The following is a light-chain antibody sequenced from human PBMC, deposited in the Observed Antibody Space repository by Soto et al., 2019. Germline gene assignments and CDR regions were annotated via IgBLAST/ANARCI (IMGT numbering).Light chain of an antibody. J-gene: IGKJ1*01. Sequence: EIVLTQSPGTLSFSPGERATLSCRASQGVSSSYLAWXQQKPAQAPRRLIYGASSTATGIPDRFSGSGSGTDFTLTISSLEPEDFAVYYCQQFRNWPWTFGQGTKVDIK. V-gene: IGKV3-20*01. CDR1: QGVSSSY. CDR3: QQFRNWPWT. CDR2: GAS.